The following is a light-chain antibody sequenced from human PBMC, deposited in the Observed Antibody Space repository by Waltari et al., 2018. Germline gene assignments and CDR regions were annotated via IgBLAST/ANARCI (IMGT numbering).Light chain of an antibody. CDR2: DTS. Sequence: EKVLTQPPPTLSVSPGESVPLSCRASQSVASNLAWYQQRPGQAPRLVIYDTSTRASGIPARFSGSGSGTEFTLTISGLQSEDCALYYCQQYNDWYSFGQGTKLEIK. V-gene: IGKV3-15*01. J-gene: IGKJ2*03. CDR3: QQYNDWYS. CDR1: QSVASN.